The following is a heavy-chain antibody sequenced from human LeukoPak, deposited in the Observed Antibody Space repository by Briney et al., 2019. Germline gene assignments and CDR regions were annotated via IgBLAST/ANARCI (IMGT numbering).Heavy chain of an antibody. CDR2: INPSGGST. CDR3: ARDSCYDKFEY. D-gene: IGHD5-12*01. J-gene: IGHJ4*02. V-gene: IGHV1-46*03. CDR1: GYTFTSYY. Sequence: ASVKVSCKASGYTFTSYYMHWVRQAPGQGLEWMGIINPSGGSTSYAQKFQGRVTMTRDTSTSTVYMELSSLRSEDTAVDYWARDSCYDKFEYWGQGTLVTVSS.